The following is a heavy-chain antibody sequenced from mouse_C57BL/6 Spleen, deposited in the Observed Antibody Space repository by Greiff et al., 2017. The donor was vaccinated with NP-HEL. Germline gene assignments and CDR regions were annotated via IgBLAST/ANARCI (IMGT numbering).Heavy chain of an antibody. CDR3: ARHEVRLDAMDY. V-gene: IGHV1-62-2*01. CDR2: FYPGSGSI. Sequence: QVQLKESGAELVKPGASVKLSCKASGYTFTEYTIHWVKQRSGQGLEWIGWFYPGSGSIKYNEKFKDKATLTADKSSSTGYMELSRLTSEDSAVYFCARHEVRLDAMDYWGQGTSVTVSS. CDR1: GYTFTEYT. J-gene: IGHJ4*01. D-gene: IGHD2-13*01.